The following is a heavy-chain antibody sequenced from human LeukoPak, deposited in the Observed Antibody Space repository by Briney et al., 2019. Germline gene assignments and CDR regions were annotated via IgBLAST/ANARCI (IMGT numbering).Heavy chain of an antibody. J-gene: IGHJ4*02. CDR2: ISAYNGNT. D-gene: IGHD5-12*01. CDR1: GYTFTSYG. Sequence: GASVKVSCKASGYTFTSYGISWVRRAPGQGLEWMGWISAYNGNTNYAQKLQGRVTMTTDTSTSTAYMELRSLRSDDTAVYYCARVSDLSGYDREYYFDYWGQGTLVTVSS. V-gene: IGHV1-18*01. CDR3: ARVSDLSGYDREYYFDY.